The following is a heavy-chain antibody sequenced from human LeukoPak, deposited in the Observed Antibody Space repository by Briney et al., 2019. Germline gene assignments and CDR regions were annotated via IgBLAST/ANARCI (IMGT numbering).Heavy chain of an antibody. V-gene: IGHV4-39*01. J-gene: IGHJ4*02. Sequence: SETLSHTCTVSGGSISSSSYYWGWIRQPPGKGLEWIGSIYYSGSTYYNPSLKSRVTISVDTSKNQFSLKLSSVTAADTAVYYCARYSSSWYYFDYWGQGTLVTVSS. CDR2: IYYSGST. D-gene: IGHD6-13*01. CDR3: ARYSSSWYYFDY. CDR1: GGSISSSSYY.